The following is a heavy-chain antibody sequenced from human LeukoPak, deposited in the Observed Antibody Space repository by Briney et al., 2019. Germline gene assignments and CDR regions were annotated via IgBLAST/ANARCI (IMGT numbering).Heavy chain of an antibody. CDR3: ARGHEDRVEDYYYYMDV. V-gene: IGHV3-64*01. Sequence: GGSLRLSCAASGFSFSSYPMHWVRQAPGKGLEYVSVIGSNGDGIYYANSVKGRFTISRDNSKNTLYLQMGSLRTEDMAVYYCARGHEDRVEDYYYYMDVWGKGTTVTVSS. D-gene: IGHD5-24*01. J-gene: IGHJ6*03. CDR2: IGSNGDGI. CDR1: GFSFSSYP.